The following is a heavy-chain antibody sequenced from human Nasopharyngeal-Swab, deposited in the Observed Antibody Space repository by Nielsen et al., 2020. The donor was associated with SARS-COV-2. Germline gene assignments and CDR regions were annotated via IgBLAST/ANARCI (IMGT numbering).Heavy chain of an antibody. J-gene: IGHJ3*02. D-gene: IGHD3-10*01. V-gene: IGHV3-48*03. Sequence: GGSLRLSCAASGFTFSSYEMNWVRQAPGKGLEWVSYISSSGSTIYYADSVKGRFTISRDNAKNSLYLQMNSLRAEDTAVYYCACLFFGAFDIWGQGTKVTVSS. CDR2: ISSSGSTI. CDR1: GFTFSSYE. CDR3: ACLFFGAFDI.